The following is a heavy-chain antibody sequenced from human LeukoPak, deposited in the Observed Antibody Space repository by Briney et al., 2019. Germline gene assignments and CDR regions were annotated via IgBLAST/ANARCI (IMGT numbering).Heavy chain of an antibody. Sequence: GESLKISCKASGYSFTTYWIGWVRQMPGKGLEWMGTFYPGDSDTRYSLSFQGQVTISADKSISTAYLQWSCLKASDTAMYYCARRRFNYDSSGYYPFDYWGQGTLVTVSS. CDR1: GYSFTTYW. CDR2: FYPGDSDT. D-gene: IGHD3-22*01. V-gene: IGHV5-51*01. J-gene: IGHJ4*02. CDR3: ARRRFNYDSSGYYPFDY.